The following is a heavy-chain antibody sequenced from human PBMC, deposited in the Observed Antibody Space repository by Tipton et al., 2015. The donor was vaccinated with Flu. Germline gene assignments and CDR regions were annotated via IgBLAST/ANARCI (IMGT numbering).Heavy chain of an antibody. J-gene: IGHJ5*02. CDR1: GDSISSDYY. V-gene: IGHV4-38-2*01. Sequence: TLSLTCAVSGDSISSDYYWGWVRQFPGKGLEWIGNVHQTGNAYYNPSLRSRVTIAVDRPKDQFSLRLTSVTAADTAVYYCARRDYSNYVSDPKNCFDPWGQGILVTVS. D-gene: IGHD4-11*01. CDR2: VHQTGNA. CDR3: ARRDYSNYVSDPKNCFDP.